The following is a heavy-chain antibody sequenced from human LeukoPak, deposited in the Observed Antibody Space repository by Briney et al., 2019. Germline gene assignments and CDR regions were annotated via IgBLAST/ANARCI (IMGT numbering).Heavy chain of an antibody. CDR2: IKEDGTEH. CDR1: GFTFNAYW. D-gene: IGHD1-26*01. V-gene: IGHV3-7*01. CDR3: ARDPPVGEAYFVY. Sequence: GGSLRLSCEASGFTFNAYWMTWVRQAPGKGLEWLANIKEDGTEHNYLDSVKGRFTISRDNTKNSLYLQMNGLRADDTAVYYCARDPPVGEAYFVYWGQGTLVTVSS. J-gene: IGHJ4*02.